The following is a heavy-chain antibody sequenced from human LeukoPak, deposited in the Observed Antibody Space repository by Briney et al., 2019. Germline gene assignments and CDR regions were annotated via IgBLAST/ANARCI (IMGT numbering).Heavy chain of an antibody. D-gene: IGHD3-3*02. V-gene: IGHV1-18*01. CDR2: ISAYNGNT. CDR3: ATPSTDPLRVYYYYGMDV. J-gene: IGHJ6*02. Sequence: ASVKVSCKASGYTFTSYGISWVRQAPGQGLEWMGWISAYNGNTNYAQKFQGRVTITRDTSASTAYMELSSLRSEDTAVYYCATPSTDPLRVYYYYGMDVWGQGTTVTVSS. CDR1: GYTFTSYG.